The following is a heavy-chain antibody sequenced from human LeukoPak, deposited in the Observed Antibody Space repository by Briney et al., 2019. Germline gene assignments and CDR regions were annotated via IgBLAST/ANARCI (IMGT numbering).Heavy chain of an antibody. D-gene: IGHD6-13*01. V-gene: IGHV1-69*13. CDR3: ARPGRIAAAGTAFDI. Sequence: SVKVSCKASGGTFSSYAISWVRQAPGQGLEWMGGIIPIFGTANYAQKFQGRVTITADESTSTAYMELSSLRSEDTAVYYCARPGRIAAAGTAFDIWGQGTMVTVSS. CDR2: IIPIFGTA. CDR1: GGTFSSYA. J-gene: IGHJ3*02.